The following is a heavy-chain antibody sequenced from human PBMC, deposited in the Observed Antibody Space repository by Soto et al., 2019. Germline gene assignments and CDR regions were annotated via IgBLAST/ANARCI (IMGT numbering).Heavy chain of an antibody. V-gene: IGHV2-26*01. CDR2: IFSNDEK. CDR3: ALIQGYFLSTRCYAGDH. Sequence: QVTLKESGPVLVKPTETLTLTCTVSGFSLSNARMGVSWIRQPPGKALEWLAHIFSNDEKSYSTSLKSRLTSSKDSSKRQVVLIMTNMDPVDTATYYVALIQGYFLSTRCYAGDHWGQGTLVTVST. CDR1: GFSLSNARMG. J-gene: IGHJ4*02. D-gene: IGHD2-2*01.